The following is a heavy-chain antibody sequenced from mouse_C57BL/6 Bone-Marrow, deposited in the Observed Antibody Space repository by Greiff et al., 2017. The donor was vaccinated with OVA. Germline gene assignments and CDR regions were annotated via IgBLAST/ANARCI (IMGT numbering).Heavy chain of an antibody. CDR1: GFNIKDDY. CDR3: TTEGYYGSRNAMDY. Sequence: VQLQQPGAELVMPGASVKLSCTASGFNIKDDYMHWVKQRPEQGLEWIGWIDPENGDTEYASKFQGKATITADTSSNTAYLQLSSLTSEDTAVYYCTTEGYYGSRNAMDYWGQGTSVTVSS. D-gene: IGHD1-1*01. J-gene: IGHJ4*01. CDR2: IDPENGDT. V-gene: IGHV14-4*01.